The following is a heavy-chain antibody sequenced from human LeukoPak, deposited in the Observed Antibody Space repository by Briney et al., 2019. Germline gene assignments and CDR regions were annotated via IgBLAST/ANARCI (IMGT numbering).Heavy chain of an antibody. J-gene: IGHJ4*02. CDR2: IKGDGSST. V-gene: IGHV3-74*03. D-gene: IGHD2/OR15-2a*01. Sequence: GGSLRLSCAASGFTFSGKWMHWVRQAPGKGLVWVSRIKGDGSSTTYADSVKGRFTISRDNAKNTLYLQMNSLRAEDTAVYYCARGVSLLNYWGQGTLVTVSS. CDR1: GFTFSGKW. CDR3: ARGVSLLNY.